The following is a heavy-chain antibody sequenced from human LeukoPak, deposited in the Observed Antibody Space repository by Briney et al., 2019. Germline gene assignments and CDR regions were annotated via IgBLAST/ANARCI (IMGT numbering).Heavy chain of an antibody. V-gene: IGHV4-31*09. D-gene: IGHD3-10*01. CDR3: XXXVLPQNWFDP. CDR2: IYYSGST. Sequence: PSETLSLTCTVSGGSISSGGYYWSWIRQHPGKGLEWIGYIYYSGSTYYNPSLKSRVTIPVDTSKNQFSLKLSSVTAADTAVYXXXXXVLPQNWFDPWGQGTLVTVSS. CDR1: GGSISSGGYY. J-gene: IGHJ5*02.